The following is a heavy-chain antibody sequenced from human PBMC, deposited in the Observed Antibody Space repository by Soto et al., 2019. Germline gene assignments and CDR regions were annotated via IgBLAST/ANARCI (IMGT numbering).Heavy chain of an antibody. CDR2: THGGDANT. J-gene: IGHJ4*02. D-gene: IGHD6-19*01. CDR3: ARRGGYGSGWDY. Sequence: VGSLKISCKVSGYIFAGYWIGWVRQIPGKGLEWMGITHGGDANTRYSPSFEGQVTISTDKSITTAYLQWSSLRASDTAMYYCARRGGYGSGWDYWGQGTLVTVSS. V-gene: IGHV5-51*01. CDR1: GYIFAGYW.